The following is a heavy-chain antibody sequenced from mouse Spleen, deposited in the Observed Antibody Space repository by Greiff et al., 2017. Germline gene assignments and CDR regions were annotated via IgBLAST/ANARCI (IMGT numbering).Heavy chain of an antibody. CDR3: ARESTMITAFAY. V-gene: IGHV1-64*01. CDR2: IHPNSGST. CDR1: GYTFTSYW. Sequence: QVQLQQPGAELVKPGASVKLSCKASGYTFTSYWMHWVKQRPGQGLEWIGMIHPNSGSTNYNEKFKSKATLTVDKSSSTAYMQLSSLTSEDSAVYYCARESTMITAFAYWGQGTLVTVSA. D-gene: IGHD2-4*01. J-gene: IGHJ3*01.